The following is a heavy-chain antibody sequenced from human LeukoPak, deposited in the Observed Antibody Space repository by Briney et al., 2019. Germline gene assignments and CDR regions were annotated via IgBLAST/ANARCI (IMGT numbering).Heavy chain of an antibody. CDR2: IYSGGNT. CDR3: ARVAQVQYHFDF. D-gene: IGHD2-2*01. Sequence: GGSLRLSCAASGFTVSSNYMSWVRQAPGNGLEWVSIIYSGGNTYYADSVKGRFTISRDNSKNTLYLQMNSLRAEDTAVYYCARVAQVQYHFDFWGQGTLVTVSS. V-gene: IGHV3-66*01. J-gene: IGHJ4*02. CDR1: GFTVSSNY.